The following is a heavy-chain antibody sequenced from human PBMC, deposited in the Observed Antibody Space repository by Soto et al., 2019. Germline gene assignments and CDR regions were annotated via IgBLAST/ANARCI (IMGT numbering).Heavy chain of an antibody. D-gene: IGHD1-20*01. J-gene: IGHJ6*02. CDR2: INHSGST. CDR3: ARLRRYNWKNGMDV. V-gene: IGHV4-34*01. CDR1: GGSFSGYY. Sequence: PSETLSLTCAVYGGSFSGYYWSWIRQPPGKGLEWIGEINHSGSTNYNPSLKSRVTISVDTSKNQFSLKLSSVTAADTAVYYCARLRRYNWKNGMDVWGPGTTLTVSS.